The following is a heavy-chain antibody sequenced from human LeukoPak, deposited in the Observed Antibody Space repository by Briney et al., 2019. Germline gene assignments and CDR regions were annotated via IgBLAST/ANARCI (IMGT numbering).Heavy chain of an antibody. CDR1: GGSFSGYY. CDR3: ARDAVANYDFWSGSPPYYMDV. V-gene: IGHV4-34*01. J-gene: IGHJ6*03. Sequence: SETLSLTCAVYGGSFSGYYWSWIRQPPGKGLEWIGEINHSGSTNYNPSLKSRVTISVDTSKNQFSLKLSSVTAADTAVYYCARDAVANYDFWSGSPPYYMDVWGKGTTVTVSS. CDR2: INHSGST. D-gene: IGHD3-3*01.